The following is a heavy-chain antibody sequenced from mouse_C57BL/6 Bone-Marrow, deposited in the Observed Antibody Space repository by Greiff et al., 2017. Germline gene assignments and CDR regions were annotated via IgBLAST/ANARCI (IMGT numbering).Heavy chain of an antibody. D-gene: IGHD1-1*01. J-gene: IGHJ3*01. Sequence: VKLVESGAELARPGASVKLSCKASGYTFTSYGISWVKQRTGQGLEWIGEIYPRSGNTYYNAKFKGKATLTADKSSSTAYMELRSLTSEDSAVYFCARYYGSSLFAYWGQGTLVTVSA. CDR1: GYTFTSYG. V-gene: IGHV1-81*01. CDR2: IYPRSGNT. CDR3: ARYYGSSLFAY.